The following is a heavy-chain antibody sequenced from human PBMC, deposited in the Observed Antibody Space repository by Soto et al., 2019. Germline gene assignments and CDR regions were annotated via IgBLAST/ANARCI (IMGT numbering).Heavy chain of an antibody. CDR3: ARLRPFTFGGGNRYYYGMDV. Sequence: GASVKVSCKASGYTFTSYAMHWVRQAPGQRREWMGWINAGNGNTKYSQKFQGRVTITRDTSASTAYMELSSLRSEDTAVYYCARLRPFTFGGGNRYYYGMDVWGQGTTVTV. V-gene: IGHV1-3*01. CDR2: INAGNGNT. J-gene: IGHJ6*02. CDR1: GYTFTSYA. D-gene: IGHD3-16*01.